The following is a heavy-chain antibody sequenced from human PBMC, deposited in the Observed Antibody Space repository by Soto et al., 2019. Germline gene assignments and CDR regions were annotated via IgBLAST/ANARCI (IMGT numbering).Heavy chain of an antibody. CDR3: ARAIVGPTTTGWLDP. D-gene: IGHD1-26*01. J-gene: IGHJ5*02. CDR2: IIPIFGTA. V-gene: IGHV1-69*13. Sequence: SVKVSCKASGGTFSRYAISWVRQAPLQGLEWMGGIIPIFGTANYAQKFQGRVTITADESTSTAYMELSSLRFEDTAVYYCARAIVGPTTTGWLDPWGQGTLVTVPS. CDR1: GGTFSRYA.